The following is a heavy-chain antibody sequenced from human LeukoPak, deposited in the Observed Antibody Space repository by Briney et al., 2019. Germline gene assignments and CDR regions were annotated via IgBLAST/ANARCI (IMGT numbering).Heavy chain of an antibody. Sequence: ASVKVYCKISGYTLTGYYMYSVRQARGQGLDWMGWINPNSGGTNYAQKFQGRVTMTRDTSTRTVYRELSSLRSEDTAVYFCARRVVPTAFSWFDPWGEGKLVTVSP. V-gene: IGHV1-2*02. CDR2: INPNSGGT. CDR1: GYTLTGYY. CDR3: ARRVVPTAFSWFDP. D-gene: IGHD2-2*01. J-gene: IGHJ5*02.